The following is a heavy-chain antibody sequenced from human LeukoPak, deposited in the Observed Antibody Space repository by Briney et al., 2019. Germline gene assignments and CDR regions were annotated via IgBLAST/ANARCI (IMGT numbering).Heavy chain of an antibody. D-gene: IGHD1-26*01. V-gene: IGHV4-59*01. Sequence: SETLSLTCTVSGGSISSYYWSWIRQPPGKGLEWIGYIYYSGGTNYNPSLKSRVTISVDTSKNQFSLKLSSVTAADTAVYYCARGYSGSYYHYYYYMDVWGKGTTVTVSS. CDR2: IYYSGGT. J-gene: IGHJ6*03. CDR1: GGSISSYY. CDR3: ARGYSGSYYHYYYYMDV.